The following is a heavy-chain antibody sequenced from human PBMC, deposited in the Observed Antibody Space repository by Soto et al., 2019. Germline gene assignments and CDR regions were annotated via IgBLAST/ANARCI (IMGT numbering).Heavy chain of an antibody. J-gene: IGHJ3*02. Sequence: SETLSLTCTVSRGSISSGDYYWSWIRQPPGKGLEWIGYIYYSGSTYYNPSLKSRVTISVDTSKNQFSLKLSSVTAADTAVYYCARARVNSYDYVWGSYHAAFDIWGQGTMVTVSS. D-gene: IGHD3-16*02. CDR1: RGSISSGDYY. CDR3: ARARVNSYDYVWGSYHAAFDI. CDR2: IYYSGST. V-gene: IGHV4-30-4*01.